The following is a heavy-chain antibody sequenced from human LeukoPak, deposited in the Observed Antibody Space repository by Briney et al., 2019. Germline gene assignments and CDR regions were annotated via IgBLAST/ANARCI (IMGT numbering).Heavy chain of an antibody. Sequence: GGSLRLSCAASGFTFSSYAMSWVRQAPGKGLEWVSGTSGSGGSTYYADSVKGRFTISRDNSKNTLYLQMNSLRAEDTAVYYCAKDSAYSSSWYYFDYWGQGTLVTVSS. J-gene: IGHJ4*02. V-gene: IGHV3-23*01. D-gene: IGHD6-13*01. CDR1: GFTFSSYA. CDR2: TSGSGGST. CDR3: AKDSAYSSSWYYFDY.